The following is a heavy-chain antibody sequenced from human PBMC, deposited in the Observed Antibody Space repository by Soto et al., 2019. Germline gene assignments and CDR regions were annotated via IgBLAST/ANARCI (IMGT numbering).Heavy chain of an antibody. CDR2: INPKSGGT. CDR1: GYTFSDYY. V-gene: IGHV1-2*02. CDR3: TRDSTGPYGLDV. J-gene: IGHJ6*02. Sequence: QVQLVQSGAEVKKPGASVKVSCKASGYTFSDYYMHWVRQAPGQGLEWMGWINPKSGGTNYAQKFQGRVTMTRDPSIRTVYMEVSRLRSDDTDVYYCTRDSTGPYGLDVWGQGTTVTVSS.